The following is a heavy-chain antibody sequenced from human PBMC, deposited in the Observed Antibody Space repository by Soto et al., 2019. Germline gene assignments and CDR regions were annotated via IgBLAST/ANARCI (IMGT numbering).Heavy chain of an antibody. D-gene: IGHD6-13*01. CDR2: IYPGDSDT. CDR1: GYRFTSYW. J-gene: IGHJ4*02. V-gene: IGHV5-51*01. CDR3: ARAGYSSSWSLDY. Sequence: PGESLKISCKGSGYRFTSYWIGWVRQMPGKGLKWMGIIYPGDSDTRYSPSFQGQVTISADKSISTAYLQWSSLKASDTAMYYCARAGYSSSWSLDYWGQGTLVTVSS.